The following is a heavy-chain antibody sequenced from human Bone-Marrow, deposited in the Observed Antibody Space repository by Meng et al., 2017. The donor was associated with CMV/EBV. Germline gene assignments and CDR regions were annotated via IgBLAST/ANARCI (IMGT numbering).Heavy chain of an antibody. J-gene: IGHJ4*02. D-gene: IGHD3-10*01. CDR1: GFTFRTYG. Sequence: GGSLKISCAASGFTFRTYGMHWVRQAPGKGLEWVALIWFDESNEDYADSVKGRFSISRDNSKNAVYLPMNSLRAEDKAVYYCAKDWGTILVLGVFMGGFFDYWGQGTTVTFSS. CDR3: AKDWGTILVLGVFMGGFFDY. V-gene: IGHV3-33*06. CDR2: IWFDESNE.